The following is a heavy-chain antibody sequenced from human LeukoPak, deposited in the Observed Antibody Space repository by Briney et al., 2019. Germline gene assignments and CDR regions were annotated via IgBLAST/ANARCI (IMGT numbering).Heavy chain of an antibody. Sequence: SETLSLTCTVSGESMYTYYWSWIRQPPGGGLEWIGYSHHTGSTDYNPSLEGRVPISVDTSKSQFSLKLRSVTAADTAVYYCARGNYLFGFNPWGQGTLVSVTS. CDR1: GESMYTYY. V-gene: IGHV4-59*01. J-gene: IGHJ5*02. CDR2: SHHTGST. CDR3: ARGNYLFGFNP. D-gene: IGHD1-26*01.